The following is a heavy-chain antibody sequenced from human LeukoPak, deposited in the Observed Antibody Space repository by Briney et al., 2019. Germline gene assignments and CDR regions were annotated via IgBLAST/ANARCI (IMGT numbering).Heavy chain of an antibody. CDR1: GYTFTGYY. CDR2: INPNSGGT. Sequence: GASVKVSFKASGYTFTGYYMHWVRQAPGQGLGWMGWINPNSGGTNYAQKFQGRVTMTRDTSISTAYMELSRLRSDDTAVYYCARLAGTGAFDIWGQGTMVTVSS. CDR3: ARLAGTGAFDI. V-gene: IGHV1-2*02. D-gene: IGHD6-19*01. J-gene: IGHJ3*02.